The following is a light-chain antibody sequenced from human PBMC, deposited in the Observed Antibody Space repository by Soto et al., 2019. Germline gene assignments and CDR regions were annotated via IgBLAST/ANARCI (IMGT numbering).Light chain of an antibody. Sequence: EIVLTQSPGTLSLSPGESATLSCRATQSGSATYLAWYQQKPGQAPRLLIYAASSRATDITDRFSGSGSGTDVTLAISRLEPEDFAVYWCQHYGTSTRTFGQGTKVEIK. CDR1: QSGSATY. V-gene: IGKV3-20*01. CDR2: AAS. CDR3: QHYGTSTRT. J-gene: IGKJ1*01.